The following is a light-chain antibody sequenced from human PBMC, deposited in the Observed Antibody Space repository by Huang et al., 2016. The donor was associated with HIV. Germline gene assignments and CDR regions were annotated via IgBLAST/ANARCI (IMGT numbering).Light chain of an antibody. J-gene: IGKJ4*01. CDR1: QGVWGN. V-gene: IGKV3-15*01. Sequence: ETVMTQSPATLSVSPGARATLSCWASQGVWGNLAWYQQKPGQAPRLLVYGASTRVTKIPARFSGSGSGTEFTLTISSLQSEDVAVYYCQQYNDGESFGGGTKVDIK. CDR3: QQYNDGES. CDR2: GAS.